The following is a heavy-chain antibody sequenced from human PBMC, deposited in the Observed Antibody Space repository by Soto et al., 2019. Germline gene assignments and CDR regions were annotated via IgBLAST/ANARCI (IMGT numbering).Heavy chain of an antibody. V-gene: IGHV1-69*08. CDR3: ARDRTMVTKDPWFDP. D-gene: IGHD4-17*01. CDR1: GGTFSSYT. J-gene: IGHJ5*02. Sequence: QVQLVQSGAEVKKPGSSVKVSCKASGGTFSSYTISWVRQAPGQGLEWMGRIIPILGIANYAQKFQGRVTITADKSTSTAYMELSSLRSEDTAVYYCARDRTMVTKDPWFDPWGQGTLVTVSS. CDR2: IIPILGIA.